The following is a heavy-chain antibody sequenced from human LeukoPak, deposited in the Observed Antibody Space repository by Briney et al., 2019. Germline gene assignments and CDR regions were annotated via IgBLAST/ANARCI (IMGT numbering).Heavy chain of an antibody. CDR2: IYHSGST. D-gene: IGHD3-10*01. CDR1: GGPISSYS. V-gene: IGHV4-30-2*01. Sequence: SETLSFTGPASGGPISSYSWSWIRKPQGKGLEWIGYIYHSGSTYYNPSLKSRVTISVDRSKNQFSLKLSSVTAADTAVYYCAREATMVRGVTVDWGQGTLVTVSS. CDR3: AREATMVRGVTVD. J-gene: IGHJ4*02.